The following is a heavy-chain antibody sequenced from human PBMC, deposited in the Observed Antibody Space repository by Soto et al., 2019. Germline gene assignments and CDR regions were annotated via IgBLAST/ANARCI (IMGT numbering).Heavy chain of an antibody. CDR2: ISHSGST. D-gene: IGHD5-18*01. CDR3: AREYTYGSNFFDC. V-gene: IGHV4-31*03. Sequence: SETLSLTCTVSGCSISSSAYYWSWIRQHPGKGLEWIGYISHSGSTYYNPSLKSRVIISVDTSKNQFSLSLTSVTAADTAVYYCAREYTYGSNFFDCWGQGALVTVSS. CDR1: GCSISSSAYY. J-gene: IGHJ4*02.